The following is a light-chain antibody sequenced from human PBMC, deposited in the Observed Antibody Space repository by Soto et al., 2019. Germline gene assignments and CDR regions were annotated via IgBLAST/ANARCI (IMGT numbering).Light chain of an antibody. CDR3: CSNVVNSFNWV. J-gene: IGLJ3*02. CDR2: EAT. Sequence: QSALTPPASVSGSPGPSITISCPGASNSVGDYNLVSWYQQHPGKAPRLIIFEATRRPSGVSSRFSASKSGNTASLTISGLQAEDEADYYCCSNVVNSFNWVFGGGTKLTVL. CDR1: SNSVGDYNL. V-gene: IGLV2-23*01.